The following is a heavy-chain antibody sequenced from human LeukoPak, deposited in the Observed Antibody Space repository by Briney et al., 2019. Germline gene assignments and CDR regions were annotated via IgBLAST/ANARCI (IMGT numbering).Heavy chain of an antibody. V-gene: IGHV4-59*01. CDR2: IYYSGST. Sequence: PSETLSLTCTVSGGSISSYYWSWIRQPPGKGLEWIGYIYYSGSTNYNPSLKSRVTISVDTSKNQFSLKLSSVTAADTAVYYCARGVGVRGVATFDYWGQGTPLTVSS. CDR3: ARGVGVRGVATFDY. J-gene: IGHJ4*02. CDR1: GGSISSYY. D-gene: IGHD3-10*01.